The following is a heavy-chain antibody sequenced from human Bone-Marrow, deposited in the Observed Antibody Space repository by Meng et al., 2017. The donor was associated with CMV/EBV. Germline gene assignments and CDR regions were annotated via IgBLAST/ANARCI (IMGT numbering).Heavy chain of an antibody. CDR2: IYSGGST. D-gene: IGHD6-13*01. Sequence: GESLKISCAASGFTVSSNYMSWVRQAPGKGLEWVSVIYSGGSTYYADSVKGRFTISRDNSKNTLYLQMNSLRAEDTAVYYCARRALIAAAGTFDYWGQGTLVTVSS. J-gene: IGHJ4*02. CDR1: GFTVSSNY. CDR3: ARRALIAAAGTFDY. V-gene: IGHV3-66*02.